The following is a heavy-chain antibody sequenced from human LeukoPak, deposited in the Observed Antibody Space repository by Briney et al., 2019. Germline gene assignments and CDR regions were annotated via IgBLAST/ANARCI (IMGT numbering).Heavy chain of an antibody. D-gene: IGHD1-26*01. J-gene: IGHJ6*03. Sequence: ASVKVSCKASGYTFTGYYMHWVRQAPGQGLEWMGCINPNSGGAKYAQNFQGRVIMTTDTSISTAYMELSGLRSDDTAVYYCARSSPPTYYRFYYYMDVWGKGSTVTVSS. CDR2: INPNSGGA. V-gene: IGHV1-2*02. CDR3: ARSSPPTYYRFYYYMDV. CDR1: GYTFTGYY.